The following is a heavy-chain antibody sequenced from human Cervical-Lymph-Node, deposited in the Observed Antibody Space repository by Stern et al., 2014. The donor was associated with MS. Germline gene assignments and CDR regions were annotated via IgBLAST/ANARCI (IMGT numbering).Heavy chain of an antibody. CDR2: INTNTGSP. CDR3: TRVWSHYGDFGIDL. V-gene: IGHV7-4-1*02. D-gene: IGHD4-17*01. CDR1: GYTFTRYP. J-gene: IGHJ6*02. Sequence: QVQLVQSGSELKKPGASVKVSCKASGYTFTRYPMNWVRQAPGQGLEWMGWINTNTGSPTYAQVFTGRFVFSLDTSGSTAYLQISSLKAEDTAVYYCTRVWSHYGDFGIDLWGQGTTVTVSS.